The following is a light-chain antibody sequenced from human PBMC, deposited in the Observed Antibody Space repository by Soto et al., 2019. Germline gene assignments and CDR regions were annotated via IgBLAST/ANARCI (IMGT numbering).Light chain of an antibody. J-gene: IGKJ1*01. CDR3: QHYNNWPRT. V-gene: IGKV3-15*01. Sequence: EIVLTQSPGTLSVSPGERATLSCRASQSVSSNLAWYQQKPGQAPRLLIYGASTRATGIPARFSGSGSATEFTLTISRLQSADFAIYYCQHYNNWPRTFGQGTKVDIK. CDR1: QSVSSN. CDR2: GAS.